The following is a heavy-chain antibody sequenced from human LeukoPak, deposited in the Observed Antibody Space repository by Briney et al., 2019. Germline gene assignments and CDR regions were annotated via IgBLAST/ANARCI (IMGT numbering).Heavy chain of an antibody. V-gene: IGHV1-2*02. J-gene: IGHJ5*02. CDR1: GYTFTGYY. CDR2: INPNSGGT. CDR3: AREVQIVGATYRKPYNWFDP. D-gene: IGHD1-26*01. Sequence: ASVKVSCKASGYTFTGYYMHWVRQAPGQGLEWMGWINPNSGGTNYAQKFQGRVTMTRDTSISIAYMELSRLRSDDTAVYYCAREVQIVGATYRKPYNWFDPWGQGTLVTVSS.